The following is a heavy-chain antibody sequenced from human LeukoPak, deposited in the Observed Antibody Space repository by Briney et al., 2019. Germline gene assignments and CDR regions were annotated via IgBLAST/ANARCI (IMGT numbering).Heavy chain of an antibody. CDR1: GFTFSSYE. V-gene: IGHV3-48*03. D-gene: IGHD3-9*01. CDR3: ARDQYDILTGSLNYYGMDV. J-gene: IGHJ6*02. Sequence: GGSLRLSCAASGFTFSSYEMNWVRQAPGKGLEWVLYISSSGSTIYYADSVKGRFTISRDNAKNSLYLQMNSLRAEDTAVYYCARDQYDILTGSLNYYGMDVWGQGTTVTVSS. CDR2: ISSSGSTI.